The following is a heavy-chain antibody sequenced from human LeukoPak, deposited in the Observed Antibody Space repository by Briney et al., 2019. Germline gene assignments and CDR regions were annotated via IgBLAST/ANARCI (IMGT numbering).Heavy chain of an antibody. J-gene: IGHJ4*02. CDR1: GYTFTGYY. D-gene: IGHD6-19*01. CDR2: FDPEDGET. Sequence: ASVKVSCKASGYTFTGYYMHWVRQAPGKGLEWMGGFDPEDGETIYAQKFQGRVTMTEDTSTDTAYMELSSLRSEDTAVYYCATVVGVAPTFDYWGQGTLVTVSP. V-gene: IGHV1-24*01. CDR3: ATVVGVAPTFDY.